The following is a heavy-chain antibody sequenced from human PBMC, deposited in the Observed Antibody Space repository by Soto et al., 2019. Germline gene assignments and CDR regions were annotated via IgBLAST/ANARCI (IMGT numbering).Heavy chain of an antibody. D-gene: IGHD5-18*01. J-gene: IGHJ4*02. V-gene: IGHV4-34*01. CDR2: INHSGST. Sequence: SETLSLTCAVSGGSFSGYYWSWIRQPPGKGLEWIGEINHSGSTNYNPSLKSRVTISVDTSKNQFSLKLSSVTAADTAVYYCARGGVGRGYSYGYRDYWGQGTLVTVSS. CDR1: GGSFSGYY. CDR3: ARGGVGRGYSYGYRDY.